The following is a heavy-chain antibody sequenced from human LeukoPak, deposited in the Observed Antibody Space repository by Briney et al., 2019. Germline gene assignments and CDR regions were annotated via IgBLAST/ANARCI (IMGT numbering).Heavy chain of an antibody. CDR1: GFTFGDYA. D-gene: IGHD1-20*01. V-gene: IGHV3-49*04. CDR2: IRSKAYGGTT. Sequence: GGSLRVSCTASGFTFGDYAMSWVRQAPGKGLEWVGFIRSKAYGGTTEYAASVKGKFTISRDDSKSIAYLQMNSLRTEDTAVYYCARDYNHDKWNDAVFDYWGQGTLVTVSS. CDR3: ARDYNHDKWNDAVFDY. J-gene: IGHJ4*02.